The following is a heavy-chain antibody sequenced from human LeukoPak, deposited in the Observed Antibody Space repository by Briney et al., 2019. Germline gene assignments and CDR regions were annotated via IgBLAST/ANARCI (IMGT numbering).Heavy chain of an antibody. D-gene: IGHD5-24*01. CDR1: GFTFDDYA. J-gene: IGHJ3*02. V-gene: IGHV3-9*01. CDR2: ISWNSGSI. Sequence: GGSLRLSCAASGFTFDDYAMHWVRQAPGKGLEWVSGISWNSGSIDYADSVKGRFTISRDNAKNSLYLQMNSLRAEDTALYYCAKARDGLIGDAFDIWGQGTMVTVSS. CDR3: AKARDGLIGDAFDI.